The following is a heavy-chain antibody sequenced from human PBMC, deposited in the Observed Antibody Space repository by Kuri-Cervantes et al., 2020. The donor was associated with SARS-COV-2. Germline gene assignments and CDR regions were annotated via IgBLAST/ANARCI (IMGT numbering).Heavy chain of an antibody. D-gene: IGHD6-19*01. J-gene: IGHJ4*02. CDR3: AAERYEWLAYAYYFDL. V-gene: IGHV3-30*03. Sequence: GGSLRLSCAASGFTLSSYGMQWVRQAPGKGLEWAAVISYDGSNKYYADSVEGRFTISRDNSENTLYLQMNSLRAEDTAMYYCAAERYEWLAYAYYFDLWGQGTLVTVSS. CDR1: GFTLSSYG. CDR2: ISYDGSNK.